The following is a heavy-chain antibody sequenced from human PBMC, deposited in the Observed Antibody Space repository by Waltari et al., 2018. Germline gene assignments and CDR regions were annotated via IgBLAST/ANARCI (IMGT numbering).Heavy chain of an antibody. CDR2: IYHSGRT. CDR3: ARYLRYFDY. D-gene: IGHD2-2*01. CDR1: GYSISSGYY. Sequence: QVQLQESGPGLVKPSETLSLTCAVSGYSISSGYYWGWIRQPPGKGLEWIGSIYHSGRTYYNPSLKSRVTISVDTSKNQFSLKLSSVTAADTAVYYCARYLRYFDYWGQGTLVTVSS. V-gene: IGHV4-38-2*01. J-gene: IGHJ4*02.